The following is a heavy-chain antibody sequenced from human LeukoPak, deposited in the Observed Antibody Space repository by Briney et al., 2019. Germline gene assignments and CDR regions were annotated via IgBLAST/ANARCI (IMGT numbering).Heavy chain of an antibody. Sequence: GGSLRLSCAASGFTFSSYGMHWVRQAPGKGLEWVAFIRYDGSNKYYADSVKGRFTISRDNSKNTLYLQMNSLRAEDTAVYYCAREGVTDFDYWGQGTLVTVSS. CDR3: AREGVTDFDY. CDR1: GFTFSSYG. J-gene: IGHJ4*02. D-gene: IGHD2-21*02. CDR2: IRYDGSNK. V-gene: IGHV3-30*02.